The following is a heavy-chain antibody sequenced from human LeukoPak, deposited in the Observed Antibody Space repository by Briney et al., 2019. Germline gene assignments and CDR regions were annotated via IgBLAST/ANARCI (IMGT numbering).Heavy chain of an antibody. J-gene: IGHJ5*02. CDR2: ISGSGGST. V-gene: IGHV3-23*01. D-gene: IGHD2-21*01. CDR3: AKDPYCGGDCYSLSPFDP. CDR1: GFTFSSYA. Sequence: GGSLRLSCAASGFTFSSYAMSWVRQAPGKGLEWGSAISGSGGSTYYADSVKGRFTIPRDNSKNTLYLQMNSLRAEDTAVYYCAKDPYCGGDCYSLSPFDPWGQGTLVTVSS.